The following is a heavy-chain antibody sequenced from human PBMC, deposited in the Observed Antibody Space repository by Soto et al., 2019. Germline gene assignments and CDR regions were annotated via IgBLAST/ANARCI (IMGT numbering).Heavy chain of an antibody. CDR1: GFTFRNFY. CDR2: ISGSSSDT. D-gene: IGHD5-12*01. V-gene: IGHV3-11*05. Sequence: QVQLVESGGGLVEPGGSLRLSCAASGFTFRNFYMSWIRQAPGKGLEWVSYISGSSSDTKYADSVKGRFTISRDNAKNSLYLQMNSLRGEDTAVYYCARDFRNKGYDYWVQGTLVIVSS. J-gene: IGHJ4*02. CDR3: ARDFRNKGYDY.